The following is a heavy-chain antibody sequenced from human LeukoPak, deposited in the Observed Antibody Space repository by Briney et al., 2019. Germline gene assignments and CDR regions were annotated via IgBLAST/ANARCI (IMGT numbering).Heavy chain of an antibody. CDR1: GFTFSSYG. D-gene: IGHD6-13*01. Sequence: PGRSLRLPCAASGFTFSSYGVHWVRQAPGKGLEWVAVIWYDGSNKYYADSVKGRFTISRDNSKNTLYLQMNSLRAGDTAVYYCARGYSSSWYPYWGQGTLVTVSS. CDR2: IWYDGSNK. V-gene: IGHV3-33*01. CDR3: ARGYSSSWYPY. J-gene: IGHJ4*02.